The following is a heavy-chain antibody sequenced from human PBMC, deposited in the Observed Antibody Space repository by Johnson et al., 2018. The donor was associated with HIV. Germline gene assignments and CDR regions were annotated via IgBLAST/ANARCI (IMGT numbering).Heavy chain of an antibody. CDR3: ARGPIADDAFDI. CDR1: GLTFSDYY. V-gene: IGHV3-33*08. J-gene: IGHJ3*02. CDR2: IWYDGSNK. D-gene: IGHD3-16*02. Sequence: QVQLVESGGGVVKPGGSLRLSCAAPGLTFSDYYMTWIRQAPGKGLEWVAVIWYDGSNKYYADSVRGRFTISRDNSKNTLYLQMNSLRAEDTAVYFCARGPIADDAFDIWGQGTMVTVSS.